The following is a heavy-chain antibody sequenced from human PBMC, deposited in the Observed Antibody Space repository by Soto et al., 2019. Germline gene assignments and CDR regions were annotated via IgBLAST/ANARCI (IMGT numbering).Heavy chain of an antibody. D-gene: IGHD4-17*01. CDR2: IHFSGST. CDR1: GGSISSYD. Sequence: SETLSLTGTVSGGSISSYDSRWILQPPGEGLEWIGYIHFSGSTNYNPSLKSRVTISVDTSKNQCSLQLSSLTAADTAVYLWAEECTVTPFSNWFVHLGQVALGT. CDR3: AEECTVTPFSNWFVH. J-gene: IGHJ5*02. V-gene: IGHV4-59*01.